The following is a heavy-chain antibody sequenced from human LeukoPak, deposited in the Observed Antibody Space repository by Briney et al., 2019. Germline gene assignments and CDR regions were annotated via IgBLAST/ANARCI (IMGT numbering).Heavy chain of an antibody. D-gene: IGHD1-26*01. CDR3: AKVGGSYWAHWYFDL. J-gene: IGHJ2*01. CDR1: GFTFSSYA. Sequence: QPGGSLRLSCAASGFTFSSYAMSWVRQAPGKGLEWVSVISGSGGSTYYADSVKGRFTISRDNSKNTVYLQMNSLRAEDTAVYYCAKVGGSYWAHWYFDLWGRGTLVTASS. V-gene: IGHV3-23*01. CDR2: ISGSGGST.